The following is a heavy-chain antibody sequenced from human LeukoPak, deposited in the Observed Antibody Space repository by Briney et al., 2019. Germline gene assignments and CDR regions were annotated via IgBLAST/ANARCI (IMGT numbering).Heavy chain of an antibody. V-gene: IGHV4-59*08. CDR1: GVSINNFY. J-gene: IGHJ6*02. Sequence: SETLSLTCTVSGVSINNFYWSWIRQPPGKGLEWIGYIFYSGSTNYNPSLESRVTISIDTSKNQFSLKVNSLTAADTAVYYCARTGYYASGSSYYYGMDVWGQGTTVTVSS. CDR3: ARTGYYASGSSYYYGMDV. D-gene: IGHD3-10*01. CDR2: IFYSGST.